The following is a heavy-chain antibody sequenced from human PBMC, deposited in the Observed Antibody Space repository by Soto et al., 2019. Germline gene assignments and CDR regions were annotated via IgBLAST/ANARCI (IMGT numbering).Heavy chain of an antibody. Sequence: SQTLSLTCDISGDSVAGNGAGWNWIRQTPSRGLEWLGRTYYKSKWYYTYAASVKSRITVSPDTSKNQFSLQLTSVTPEDTAVYYCARGSWDDVSGHYYMDVWDKGTTVTVSS. D-gene: IGHD1-1*01. CDR3: ARGSWDDVSGHYYMDV. CDR2: TYYKSKWYY. V-gene: IGHV6-1*01. J-gene: IGHJ6*03. CDR1: GDSVAGNGAG.